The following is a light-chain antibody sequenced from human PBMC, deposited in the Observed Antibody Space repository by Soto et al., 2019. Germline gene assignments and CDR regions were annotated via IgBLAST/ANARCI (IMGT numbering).Light chain of an antibody. V-gene: IGKV4-1*01. CDR1: QSVSYNSKNY. CDR2: WAS. Sequence: DIVMTQSPDSLAVSLGETATINCKSSQSVSYNSKNYLAWYQQKPGQPPKLLIYWASTRQSGVPDRFSGSGSGTDFTLTISSLQAEDVAVYFCQQYYSSPYTFGQGTKLEIK. CDR3: QQYYSSPYT. J-gene: IGKJ2*01.